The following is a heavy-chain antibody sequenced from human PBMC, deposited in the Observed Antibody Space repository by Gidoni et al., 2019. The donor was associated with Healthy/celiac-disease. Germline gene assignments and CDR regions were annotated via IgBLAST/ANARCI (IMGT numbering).Heavy chain of an antibody. CDR2: ISSSGSTI. CDR1: GFTFSSYE. CDR3: ARGPSYYDFWSGYAYYYYGMDV. J-gene: IGHJ6*02. Sequence: EVKLVESGGGLVQPGGSLRLSCAASGFTFSSYELNWVRQAPGKGLEGVSYISSSGSTIYYADSVKGRFTISRDNAKNSLYLQMNSLRAEDTAVYYCARGPSYYDFWSGYAYYYYGMDVWGQGTTVTVSS. D-gene: IGHD3-3*01. V-gene: IGHV3-48*03.